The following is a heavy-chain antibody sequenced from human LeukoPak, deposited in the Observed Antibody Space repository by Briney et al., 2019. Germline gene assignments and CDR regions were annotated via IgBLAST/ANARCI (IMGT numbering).Heavy chain of an antibody. V-gene: IGHV1-2*02. CDR2: INPNSGGT. CDR3: ARDHLTVIEGPGN. D-gene: IGHD3-16*02. Sequence: GASVKVSCKASGYTFTGYYMHWVRQAPGQGLEWMGWINPNSGGTNYAQKFQGRVTMTRDTSITTAYMELSRLRFDDTAVYYCARDHLTVIEGPGNWGQGTLVTVSS. CDR1: GYTFTGYY. J-gene: IGHJ4*02.